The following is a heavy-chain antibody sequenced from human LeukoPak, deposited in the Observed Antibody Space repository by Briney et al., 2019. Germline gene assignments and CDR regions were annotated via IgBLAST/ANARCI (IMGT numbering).Heavy chain of an antibody. CDR2: INHSGST. CDR1: GGSFSGYY. Sequence: PSETLSLTCAVYGGSFSGYYWSWIRQPPGKGLEWIGEINHSGSTNYNPSLKSRVTISVDTSKNQFSLKLSSVTAADTAVYYCARGLGIVVVVAATPPLSGNWFDPWGQGTLVTVSS. D-gene: IGHD2-15*01. J-gene: IGHJ5*02. V-gene: IGHV4-34*01. CDR3: ARGLGIVVVVAATPPLSGNWFDP.